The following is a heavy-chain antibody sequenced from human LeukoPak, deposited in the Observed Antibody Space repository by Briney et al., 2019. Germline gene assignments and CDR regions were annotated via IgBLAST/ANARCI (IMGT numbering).Heavy chain of an antibody. D-gene: IGHD2-15*01. CDR2: ISYDGSNK. J-gene: IGHJ6*02. CDR3: SFRGPYCSGGSCYPPYYGMDV. CDR1: GFTLSSYG. Sequence: GGSLRLSCAASGFTLSSYGMHWVRQAPGKGLEWVAVISYDGSNKYYADSVKGRFTISRDNSKNTLYLQMNSLRAEDTAVYYCSFRGPYCSGGSCYPPYYGMDVWGQGTTVTVSS. V-gene: IGHV3-30*03.